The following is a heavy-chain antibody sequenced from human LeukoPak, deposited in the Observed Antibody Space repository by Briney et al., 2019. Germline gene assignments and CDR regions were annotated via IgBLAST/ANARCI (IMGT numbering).Heavy chain of an antibody. V-gene: IGHV4-59*08. CDR1: GGSISSYY. CDR2: IYYSGST. J-gene: IGHJ4*02. CDR3: ARRNSSSWYLSLGSTVGFDY. D-gene: IGHD6-13*01. Sequence: PSETLSLTCTVSGGSISSYYWSWIRQPPGKGLEWIGYIYYSGSTNYNPSLKSRVTISVDTSKNQFSLKLSSVTAADTAVYYCARRNSSSWYLSLGSTVGFDYWGQGTLVTVSS.